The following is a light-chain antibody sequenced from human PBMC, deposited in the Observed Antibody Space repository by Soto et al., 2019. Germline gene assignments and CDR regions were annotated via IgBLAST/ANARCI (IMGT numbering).Light chain of an antibody. CDR3: LPLYGGAVG. CDR1: TGTVTSGHY. Sequence: QTVVTQEPSLTVSPGGTVTLTCASSTGTVTSGHYPNWLQQKPGQAPRALIYSTDTRHSWTPARFSGSLLGGKAALTLSGGQAEDEADYYCLPLYGGAVGFGGGTKPTVL. J-gene: IGLJ2*01. V-gene: IGLV7-43*01. CDR2: STD.